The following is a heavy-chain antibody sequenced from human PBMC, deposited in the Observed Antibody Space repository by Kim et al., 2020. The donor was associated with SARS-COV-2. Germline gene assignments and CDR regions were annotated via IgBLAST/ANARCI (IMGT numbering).Heavy chain of an antibody. CDR1: GFTFSSYG. J-gene: IGHJ4*02. CDR2: IWYDGSNK. Sequence: GGSLRLSCAASGFTFSSYGMHWVRQAPGKGLEWVAVIWYDGSNKYYADSVKGRFTISRDNSKNTLYLQMNSLRAEDTAVYYCARPGGYYGSGSYLVYWGQGTLVTVSS. D-gene: IGHD3-10*01. V-gene: IGHV3-33*01. CDR3: ARPGGYYGSGSYLVY.